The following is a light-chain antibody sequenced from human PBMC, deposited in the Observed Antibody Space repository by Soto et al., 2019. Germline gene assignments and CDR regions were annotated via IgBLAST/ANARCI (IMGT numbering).Light chain of an antibody. Sequence: VVTQSPATLSVFPGETATLSCRASQSVSSYLAWYQQRPGQAPRLLIYGASTRATGIPARFRGSGSGTEFRLTISSLQSEDFATYYCQQYNTWHPKMAFGRGTKV. J-gene: IGKJ1*01. CDR3: QQYNTWHPKMA. CDR2: GAS. CDR1: QSVSSY. V-gene: IGKV3-15*01.